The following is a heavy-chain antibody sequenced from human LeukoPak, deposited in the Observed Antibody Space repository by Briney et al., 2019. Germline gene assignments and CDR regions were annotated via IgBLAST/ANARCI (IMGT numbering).Heavy chain of an antibody. V-gene: IGHV4-38-2*01. CDR3: VRHEAGHGGYSDF. J-gene: IGHJ4*02. CDR1: GYSISSGYY. D-gene: IGHD4-23*01. Sequence: SETLSLTCSVSGYSISSGYYWGWIRQPPGKGPEWIGSISHSGLTYYNPSLQSRVSISVDTSKNQFSLRLGSVTAADTAVYFSVRHEAGHGGYSDFWGQGTLVTVSS. CDR2: ISHSGLT.